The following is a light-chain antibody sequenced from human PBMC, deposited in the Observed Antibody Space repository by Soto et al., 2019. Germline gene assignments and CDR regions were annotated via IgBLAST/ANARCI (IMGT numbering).Light chain of an antibody. V-gene: IGKV3-20*01. Sequence: EIVLTQSPGTLSLSPGERATLSCRASQSVSRSFLAWYQQKPGQAPRLLIYGASSRATGIPDRFSGSGSGTDFTLTISRLDHEDFAVYYCQQYDSSPWTFGQGTKVEIK. J-gene: IGKJ1*01. CDR1: QSVSRSF. CDR2: GAS. CDR3: QQYDSSPWT.